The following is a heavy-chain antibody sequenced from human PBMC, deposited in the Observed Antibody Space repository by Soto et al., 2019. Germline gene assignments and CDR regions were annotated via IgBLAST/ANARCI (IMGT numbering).Heavy chain of an antibody. CDR3: ARVANSSGGYYHCDY. J-gene: IGHJ4*02. CDR1: GGTFSSYA. CDR2: IIPIFGTA. V-gene: IGHV1-69*01. D-gene: IGHD6-19*01. Sequence: QVQLVQCGAEVKKPGSSVKVSCKASGGTFSSYATRWVRQAPGQGLEWMGGIIPIFGTANYSQKFQGRVTITADESTSTAYMQLSSLRSEDTAVYYCARVANSSGGYYHCDYWGQGTLVTVSS.